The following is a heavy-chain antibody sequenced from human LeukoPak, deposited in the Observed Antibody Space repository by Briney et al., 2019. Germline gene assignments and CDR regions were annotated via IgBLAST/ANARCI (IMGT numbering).Heavy chain of an antibody. CDR2: IHSSGNT. J-gene: IGHJ5*02. Sequence: SATLSLTCTVSGYSLSSGYYWGWIRQPPGKRLEWVGSIHSSGNTYYNPTLKSRVTISVDTSKNQFSLNLTSVTAADAAVYYCARDLGYSGFDWAPWGQGTLVTVSS. V-gene: IGHV4-38-2*02. CDR3: ARDLGYSGFDWAP. D-gene: IGHD5-12*01. CDR1: GYSLSSGYY.